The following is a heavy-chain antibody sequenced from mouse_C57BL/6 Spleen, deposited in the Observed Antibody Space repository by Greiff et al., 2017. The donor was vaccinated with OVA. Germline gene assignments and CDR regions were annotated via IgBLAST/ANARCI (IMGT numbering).Heavy chain of an antibody. CDR2: ISDGGSYT. D-gene: IGHD4-1*01. CDR3: ARDGLGRYFDV. Sequence: DVKLVESGGGLVKPGGSLKLSCAASGFTFSSYAMSWVRQTPEKRLEWVATISDGGSYTYYPDNVKGRFTISRDNAKNNLYLQMSHLKSEDTAMYYCARDGLGRYFDVWGTGTTVTVSS. V-gene: IGHV5-4*01. CDR1: GFTFSSYA. J-gene: IGHJ1*03.